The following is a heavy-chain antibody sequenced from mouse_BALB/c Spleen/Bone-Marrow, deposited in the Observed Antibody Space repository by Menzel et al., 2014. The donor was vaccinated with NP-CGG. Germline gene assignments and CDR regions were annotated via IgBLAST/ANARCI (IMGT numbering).Heavy chain of an antibody. CDR2: INPSSGYT. D-gene: IGHD2-4*01. J-gene: IGHJ3*01. Sequence: QVQLQQSGAELTRPGASVKMSCKASGYTFTSYWMHWVKRRPGQGLEWIGNINPSSGYTEYNQKFKDKATLTADKSSSTACMQLSSLTSEDSAVYYCARPITTGIQAWFAYWGQGILVTVSA. CDR1: GYTFTSYW. CDR3: ARPITTGIQAWFAY. V-gene: IGHV1-4*01.